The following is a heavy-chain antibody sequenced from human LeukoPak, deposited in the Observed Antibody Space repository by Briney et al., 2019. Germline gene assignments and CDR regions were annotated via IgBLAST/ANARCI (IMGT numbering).Heavy chain of an antibody. Sequence: GASVKVSCKASGYTFTSYDINWVRQATEQGLEWMGWMNPNSGNTGYAQKFQGGVTMTRNTSISTAYMELSSLRSEDTAVYYCARSPLYDFWSGYYSEGVDYWGQGTLVTVSS. D-gene: IGHD3-3*01. CDR1: GYTFTSYD. J-gene: IGHJ4*02. CDR2: MNPNSGNT. V-gene: IGHV1-8*01. CDR3: ARSPLYDFWSGYYSEGVDY.